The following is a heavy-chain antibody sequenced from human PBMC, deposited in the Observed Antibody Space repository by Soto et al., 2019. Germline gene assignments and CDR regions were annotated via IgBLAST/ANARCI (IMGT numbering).Heavy chain of an antibody. CDR3: AKLHSSSWFIDY. J-gene: IGHJ4*02. Sequence: GESLKISCKGSGFIFTSYWIGWVRQMPGKGLEWMGIIYPSDSDTRYSPSFHGQVIISADKSISTTYLQWSSLKASDTAMYYCAKLHSSSWFIDYWGQGTLVTV. CDR2: IYPSDSDT. V-gene: IGHV5-51*01. D-gene: IGHD6-13*01. CDR1: GFIFTSYW.